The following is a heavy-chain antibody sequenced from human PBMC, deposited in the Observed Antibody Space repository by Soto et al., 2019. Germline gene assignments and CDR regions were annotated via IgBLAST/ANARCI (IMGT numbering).Heavy chain of an antibody. CDR2: ISGSSGFI. Sequence: GGSLRLSCAASGFTFSGYTMNWVRQAPGKGLEWVSSISGSSGFIYYTDSVKGRFTISRDNARNALYLQMNSLRAEDTAVYYCARHGKPGVGEWYLDFWGQGALVTVSS. J-gene: IGHJ4*02. CDR1: GFTFSGYT. D-gene: IGHD3-10*01. V-gene: IGHV3-21*01. CDR3: ARHGKPGVGEWYLDF.